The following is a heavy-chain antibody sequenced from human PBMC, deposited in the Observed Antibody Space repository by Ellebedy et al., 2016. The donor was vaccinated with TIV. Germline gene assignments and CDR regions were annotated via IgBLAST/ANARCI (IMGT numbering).Heavy chain of an antibody. CDR3: ARAHEGTDSP. J-gene: IGHJ5*02. Sequence: SETLSLTXTVQGGSFLGYYWSWIRQSPGKGLQWIGEINPSGGTNYTTSLKSRLTMSIDTSKRQISLNLKSATAADTAVYYCARAHEGTDSPWGQGGLVTVSS. D-gene: IGHD3-10*01. CDR2: INPSGGT. V-gene: IGHV4-34*01. CDR1: GGSFLGYY.